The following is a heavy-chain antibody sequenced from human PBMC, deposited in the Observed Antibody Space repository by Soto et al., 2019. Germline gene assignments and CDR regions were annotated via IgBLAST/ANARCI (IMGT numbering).Heavy chain of an antibody. CDR2: IAPHSGRT. D-gene: IGHD3-10*01. CDR3: ARAATGSYHSAY. J-gene: IGHJ4*02. V-gene: IGHV1-18*04. Sequence: QVQLVQSGPEVKKPGASVRVSCMTSGYAFTSYGVNWVRQVPGQGLEWMGWIAPHSGRTTYLPKFQGRVTITADPSTNTAYMELTSLSSDETGIYFCARAATGSYHSAYWGQETVVTVSA. CDR1: GYAFTSYG.